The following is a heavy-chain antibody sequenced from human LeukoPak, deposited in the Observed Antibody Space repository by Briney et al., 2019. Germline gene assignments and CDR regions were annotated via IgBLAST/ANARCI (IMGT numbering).Heavy chain of an antibody. CDR1: GGSISSGGYY. D-gene: IGHD6-13*01. CDR3: ARGQKLAAAGTPNWFDP. J-gene: IGHJ5*02. V-gene: IGHV4-31*03. Sequence: SETLSLTCTVSGGSISSGGYYWSWIRQHPGKGLEWIGYIYYSGSTYYNPSLRSRVTISVDTSKNQFSLKLSSVTAADTAVYYCARGQKLAAAGTPNWFDPWGQGTLVTVSS. CDR2: IYYSGST.